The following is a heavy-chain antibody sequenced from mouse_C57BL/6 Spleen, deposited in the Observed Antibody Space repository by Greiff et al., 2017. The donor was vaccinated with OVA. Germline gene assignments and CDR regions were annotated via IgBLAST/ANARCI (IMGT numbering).Heavy chain of an antibody. D-gene: IGHD2-1*01. V-gene: IGHV3-6*01. Sequence: EVKLQESGPGLVKPSQSLSLTCSVTGYSITSGYYWNWIRQFPGNKLEWMGYISYDGSNNYNPSLKNRISITRDTSKNQFFLKLNSVTTEDTATYYCARDGNYVGYFDYWGQGTTLTVSS. CDR1: GYSITSGYY. CDR2: ISYDGSN. J-gene: IGHJ2*01. CDR3: ARDGNYVGYFDY.